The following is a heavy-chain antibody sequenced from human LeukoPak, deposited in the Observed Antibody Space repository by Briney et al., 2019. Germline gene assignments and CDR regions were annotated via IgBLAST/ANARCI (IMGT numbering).Heavy chain of an antibody. CDR3: AKDRLRGAYFDY. Sequence: PGGSLRLSCAASGFTFSDHYMDWVRQAPGKGLEWVAVISYDGSNKYYADSVKGRFTISRDNSKDTLYLQMNSLRAEDTAVYYCAKDRLRGAYFDYWGQGTLVTVSS. D-gene: IGHD5-12*01. V-gene: IGHV3-30*18. J-gene: IGHJ4*02. CDR1: GFTFSDHY. CDR2: ISYDGSNK.